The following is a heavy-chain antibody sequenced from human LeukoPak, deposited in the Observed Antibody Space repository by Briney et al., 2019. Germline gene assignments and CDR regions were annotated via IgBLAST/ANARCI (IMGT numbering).Heavy chain of an antibody. Sequence: ASVKVSCKASGYTFTGYYMHWVRQAPGQGLEWMGWINPNSGGTNYAQKFQGRVTMTRDTSISTAYMGLSRLRSDDTAVYYCARDAARLLWFGELSEFDYWGQGTLVTVSS. CDR1: GYTFTGYY. J-gene: IGHJ4*02. CDR3: ARDAARLLWFGELSEFDY. V-gene: IGHV1-2*02. CDR2: INPNSGGT. D-gene: IGHD3-10*01.